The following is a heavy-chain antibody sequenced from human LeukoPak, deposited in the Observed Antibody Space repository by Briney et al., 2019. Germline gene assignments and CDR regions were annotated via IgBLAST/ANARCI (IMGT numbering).Heavy chain of an antibody. D-gene: IGHD3-22*01. CDR3: ARTDSSGPGDYYYYGMDV. CDR1: GGSFSGYY. V-gene: IGHV4-34*01. CDR2: XXXSGST. Sequence: PSETLSLTCAVYGGSFSGYYWSWIRQPPGKGLXXXXXXXXSGSTNYNPSIKSRVTISVDTSKNQFSLKLSSVTAADTAVYYCARTDSSGPGDYYYYGMDVWGQGTTVTVSS. J-gene: IGHJ6*02.